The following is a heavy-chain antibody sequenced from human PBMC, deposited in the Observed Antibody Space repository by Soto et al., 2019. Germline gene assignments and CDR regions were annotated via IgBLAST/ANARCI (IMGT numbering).Heavy chain of an antibody. Sequence: ASVKVSCKASGYTFTGYYMHWVRQAPGQGLEWMGWINPNSGGTNYAQKFQGWVTMTRDTSISTAYMELSRLRSDDTVVYYCARVSTVTTYYGMDVWGQGTTVTVSS. D-gene: IGHD4-17*01. CDR1: GYTFTGYY. J-gene: IGHJ6*02. CDR2: INPNSGGT. CDR3: ARVSTVTTYYGMDV. V-gene: IGHV1-2*04.